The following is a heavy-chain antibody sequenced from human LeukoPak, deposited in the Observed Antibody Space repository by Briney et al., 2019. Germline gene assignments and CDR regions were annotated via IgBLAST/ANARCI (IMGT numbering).Heavy chain of an antibody. CDR2: ISTSSSYI. CDR1: GFTFSSCS. Sequence: PGGSLRLSCAASGFTFSSCSMNWVRQAPGKGLEWVSFISTSSSYIYYADSVKGRFTISRDNAKNSLYLQMNSLRAEDTAVYYCAKAPVTTCSGAYCYPFDYWGQGTLVTVSS. J-gene: IGHJ4*02. V-gene: IGHV3-21*01. CDR3: AKAPVTTCSGAYCYPFDY. D-gene: IGHD2-21*01.